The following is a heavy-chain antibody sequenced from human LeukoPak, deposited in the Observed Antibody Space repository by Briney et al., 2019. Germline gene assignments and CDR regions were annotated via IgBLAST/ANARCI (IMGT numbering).Heavy chain of an antibody. V-gene: IGHV3-23*01. Sequence: GGSLRLSCAASGFTFSSYAMSWVRQAPGKGLGWVSAISGSGGSTYYADSVKGRFTISRDNSKNTLYLQMNSLRAEDTAVYYCAKDLYSYLGAFDIWGQGTMVTVSS. J-gene: IGHJ3*02. D-gene: IGHD2-21*01. CDR1: GFTFSSYA. CDR2: ISGSGGST. CDR3: AKDLYSYLGAFDI.